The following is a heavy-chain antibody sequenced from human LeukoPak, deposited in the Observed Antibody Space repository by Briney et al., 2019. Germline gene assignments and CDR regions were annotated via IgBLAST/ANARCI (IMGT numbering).Heavy chain of an antibody. J-gene: IGHJ4*02. CDR3: TGFGEGY. D-gene: IGHD3-10*01. CDR2: IKSKNHGGTI. V-gene: IGHV3-15*01. Sequence: GGSLRLSCAASGFTFSNAWMGWVRQAPGKGLEWVGLIKSKNHGGTIDYAEPVKGRFTISRDDSKNTLYLQMNSLKTEDTAVYYCTGFGEGYWGQGTPVTVSS. CDR1: GFTFSNAW.